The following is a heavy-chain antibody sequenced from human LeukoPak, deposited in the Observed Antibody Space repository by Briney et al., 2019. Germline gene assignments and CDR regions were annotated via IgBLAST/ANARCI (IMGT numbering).Heavy chain of an antibody. V-gene: IGHV1-2*02. J-gene: IGHJ4*02. CDR3: ARQRRLPVGLYSSSCDY. CDR1: GYTFTGYY. Sequence: ASVKVSRKASGYTFTGYYMHWVRQAPGQGLEWMGWINPNSGGTNYAQKFQGRVTMTRDTSISTAYLQWSSLKASDTAMYYCARQRRLPVGLYSSSCDYWGQGTLVTVSS. CDR2: INPNSGGT. D-gene: IGHD6-13*01.